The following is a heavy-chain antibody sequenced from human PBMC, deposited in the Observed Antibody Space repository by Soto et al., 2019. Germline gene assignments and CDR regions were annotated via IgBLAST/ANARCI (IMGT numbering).Heavy chain of an antibody. CDR3: ARCWGFYRWSSGYYRY. D-gene: IGHD3-22*01. J-gene: IGHJ4*02. Sequence: QVQLQQWGAGLLKPSETLSLTCAVYGGSFSGYYWSWIRQPPGKGLEWIGEINHSGSTNYNPSLKSRVTISVDTSKNQFSLKLSSVNAADTAVYYCARCWGFYRWSSGYYRYWGQGTLVTDSS. CDR2: INHSGST. CDR1: GGSFSGYY. V-gene: IGHV4-34*01.